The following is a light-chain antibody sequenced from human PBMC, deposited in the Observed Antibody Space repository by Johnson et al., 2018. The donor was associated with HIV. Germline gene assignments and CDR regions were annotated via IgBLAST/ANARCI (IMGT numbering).Light chain of an antibody. CDR1: SSNIGNNY. J-gene: IGLJ1*01. CDR2: DND. V-gene: IGLV1-51*01. Sequence: QSVLTQPPSVSAAPGQKVTISCSGSSSNIGNNYVSWYQQLPGTAPKLLIYDNDKRPSGIPDRFSGSKSGTSATLGITGLQTGDEAGYYCQSYDSSLSANYVFGTGTKVTVL. CDR3: QSYDSSLSANYV.